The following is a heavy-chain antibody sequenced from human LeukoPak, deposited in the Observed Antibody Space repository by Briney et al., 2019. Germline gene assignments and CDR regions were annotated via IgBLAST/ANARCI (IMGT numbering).Heavy chain of an antibody. Sequence: GGSLRLSCAVSGFTASSNSLSWGREAPRKGLEWGSVILGGGSTYYADSVKGRFTISRDNSKNTLYLQMNSLTAEDTAVYDCARIGNNYYGSGSYYNGAFDIWGQGTMVTVSS. CDR2: ILGGGST. CDR1: GFTASSNS. J-gene: IGHJ3*02. D-gene: IGHD3-10*01. V-gene: IGHV3-53*01. CDR3: ARIGNNYYGSGSYYNGAFDI.